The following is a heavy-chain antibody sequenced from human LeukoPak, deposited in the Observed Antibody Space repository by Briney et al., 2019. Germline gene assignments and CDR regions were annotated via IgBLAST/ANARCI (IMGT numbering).Heavy chain of an antibody. J-gene: IGHJ4*02. CDR2: MTGSGDAT. CDR1: GFTFSSYS. V-gene: IGHV3-23*01. CDR3: ARAPRYFDY. Sequence: GGSLRLSCAASGFTFSSYSMNWVRQAPGKGLEWASSMTGSGDATFYADSVKDRFTISRDNSKNTLYLQLHSLRVEDTAVYYCARAPRYFDYWGQGTLVTVSS.